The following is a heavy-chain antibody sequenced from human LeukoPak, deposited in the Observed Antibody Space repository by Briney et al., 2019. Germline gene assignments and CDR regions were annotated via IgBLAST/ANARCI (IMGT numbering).Heavy chain of an antibody. J-gene: IGHJ5*02. CDR2: INHSGST. CDR1: GGSFSGYY. Sequence: NPSETLSLTCAVYGGSFSGYYWSWIRQPPGKGLEWIGEINHSGSTNYNPSLKSRVTISVDTSKNQFSLKLSSVTAADTAVYYCARSLAVVSWGQGTLVTVSS. CDR3: ARSLAVVS. D-gene: IGHD6-19*01. V-gene: IGHV4-34*01.